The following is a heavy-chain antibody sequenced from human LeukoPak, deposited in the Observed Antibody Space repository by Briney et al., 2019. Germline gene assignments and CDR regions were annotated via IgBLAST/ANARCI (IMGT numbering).Heavy chain of an antibody. J-gene: IGHJ4*02. D-gene: IGHD2-15*01. CDR2: IRYDGYHT. CDR1: VFFFDDYD. CDR3: GTTSASCVAY. Sequence: GGSLRLSSVESVFFFDDYDMHTVRQAPGKGLESVSFIRYDGYHTYYTDSVKSRLFITRDNFKNTLYIHMNSLRLENIAVCYSGTTSASCVAYWGGRSRVTVSS. V-gene: IGHV3-30*02.